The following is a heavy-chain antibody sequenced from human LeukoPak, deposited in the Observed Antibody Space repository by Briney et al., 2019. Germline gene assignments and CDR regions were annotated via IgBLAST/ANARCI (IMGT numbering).Heavy chain of an antibody. D-gene: IGHD3-10*01. J-gene: IGHJ4*02. V-gene: IGHV3-23*01. CDR1: GLTFKNHG. Sequence: GESLKISCAASGLTFKNHGMSWVRQAPGKGLEWVSDISGTGANTYYADSVKGRFTISRDNSKNTLYLQMNSLRGEDTAVYSCAKRYGLGSSPFDYWGQGTLVTVSS. CDR2: ISGTGANT. CDR3: AKRYGLGSSPFDY.